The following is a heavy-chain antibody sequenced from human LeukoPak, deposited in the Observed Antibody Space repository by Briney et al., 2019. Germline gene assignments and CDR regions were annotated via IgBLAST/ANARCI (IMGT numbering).Heavy chain of an antibody. J-gene: IGHJ4*02. V-gene: IGHV4-39*07. Sequence: SETLSLTCTVSGGSISSSTSGWGWYWGWIRQPPGKGLEWIGSIYYSGSTYYNPSLKGRVTISVDTSKNQFSMNLNSVTAADTAVYYCARDFPPRWGQGTLVTVSS. CDR1: GGSISSSTSGWGWY. CDR3: ARDFPPR. CDR2: IYYSGST.